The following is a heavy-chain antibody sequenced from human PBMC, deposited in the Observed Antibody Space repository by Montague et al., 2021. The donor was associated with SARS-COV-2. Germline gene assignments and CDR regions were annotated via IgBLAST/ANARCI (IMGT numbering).Heavy chain of an antibody. Sequence: SETLSLTCTVSGGSISSSSYYWGWIRPPPGKELEWIGSIYYSGSSYYTLSLKIRITISADTSKIPFSLKLSSVTAADTAVYYCARHTVRDTYYDFWSVYSLDDYYEYGMDVWGQGTTVTVSS. CDR2: IYYSGSS. CDR3: ARHTVRDTYYDFWSVYSLDDYYEYGMDV. V-gene: IGHV4-39*01. J-gene: IGHJ6*02. D-gene: IGHD3-3*01. CDR1: GGSISSSSYY.